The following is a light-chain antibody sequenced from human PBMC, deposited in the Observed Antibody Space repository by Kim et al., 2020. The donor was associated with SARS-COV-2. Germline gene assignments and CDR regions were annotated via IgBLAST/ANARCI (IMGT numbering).Light chain of an antibody. CDR1: QNIIKW. V-gene: IGKV1-5*03. CDR2: KAS. Sequence: ASVGERVVITCRASQNIIKWLACDQQKPGKAPKLLISKASSLDTGVPLRFIGNGSGTEFTLTISSLQPDDFATYFCQQFNRYPLTFGAGTKVDIK. CDR3: QQFNRYPLT. J-gene: IGKJ4*01.